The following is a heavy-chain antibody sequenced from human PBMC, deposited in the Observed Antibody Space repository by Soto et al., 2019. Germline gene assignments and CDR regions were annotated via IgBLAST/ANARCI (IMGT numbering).Heavy chain of an antibody. CDR1: GFTFSTYA. CDR3: ARDLAYCSGGSCYLVPFDY. V-gene: IGHV3-23*01. Sequence: HPGGPLRLSCTASGFTFSTYAMSWVRQAPGKGLEWVSTISDSGSTYYADSVKGRFTISRDNSKNTLYLEMNSLRAEDTAVYYCARDLAYCSGGSCYLVPFDYWGQGTLVTVSS. J-gene: IGHJ4*02. CDR2: ISDSGST. D-gene: IGHD2-15*01.